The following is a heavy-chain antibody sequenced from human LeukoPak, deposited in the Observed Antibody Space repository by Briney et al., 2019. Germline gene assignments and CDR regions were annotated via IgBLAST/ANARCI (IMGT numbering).Heavy chain of an antibody. CDR1: GGTFSSYA. D-gene: IGHD3-22*01. V-gene: IGHV1-69*04. CDR3: ASSDYYDSSGYYPFDY. J-gene: IGHJ4*02. CDR2: IIPILGIA. Sequence: SVKVSCKASGGTFSSYAISWVRQAPGQGLEWMGRIIPILGIANYAQKFQGRVTITADKSTSTAYMELSSLRSEDTAVYYCASSDYYDSSGYYPFDYWGQGTLVTVSS.